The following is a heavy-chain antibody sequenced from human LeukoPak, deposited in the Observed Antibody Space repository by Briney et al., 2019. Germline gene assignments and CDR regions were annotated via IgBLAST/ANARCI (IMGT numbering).Heavy chain of an antibody. Sequence: ASVKVSCKASGYTFNGYYMHWVRQAPGQGLEWMGWINPNSGGTNYAQKFQGRVTMTRDTSISTAYMELSRLRSDDTAVYYCASWRRTLDYGDYVSYYGMDVWGQGTTVTVSS. CDR1: GYTFNGYY. V-gene: IGHV1-2*02. D-gene: IGHD4-17*01. CDR2: INPNSGGT. J-gene: IGHJ6*02. CDR3: ASWRRTLDYGDYVSYYGMDV.